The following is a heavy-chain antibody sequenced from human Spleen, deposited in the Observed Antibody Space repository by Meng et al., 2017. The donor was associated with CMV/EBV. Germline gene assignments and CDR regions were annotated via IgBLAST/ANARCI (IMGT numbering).Heavy chain of an antibody. CDR1: GYTFTGYG. J-gene: IGHJ4*02. CDR3: ASGTGIWDFDY. V-gene: IGHV1-18*01. CDR2: ISAYNGNT. Sequence: SCKASGYTFTGYGISWVRQAPGQGLEWMEWISAYNGNTNYAQKLQGRVTMTTDTSTSTAYMELRSLRSDDTAVYYCASGTGIWDFDYWGQGTLVTVSS. D-gene: IGHD1-1*01.